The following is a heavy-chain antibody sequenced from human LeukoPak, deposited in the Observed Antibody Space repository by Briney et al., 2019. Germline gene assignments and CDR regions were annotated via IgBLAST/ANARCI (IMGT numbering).Heavy chain of an antibody. Sequence: GGSLRLSCAASGFTFSTYNMNWVRQAPGKGLEWVSSLSSSSSYIYYADSVKGRFTISRDNAKNSLYLQMNSLRAEDTAVYYCATLDYGAFDIWGQGTMVTVSS. CDR3: ATLDYGAFDI. CDR1: GFTFSTYN. V-gene: IGHV3-21*01. D-gene: IGHD4-17*01. J-gene: IGHJ3*02. CDR2: LSSSSSYI.